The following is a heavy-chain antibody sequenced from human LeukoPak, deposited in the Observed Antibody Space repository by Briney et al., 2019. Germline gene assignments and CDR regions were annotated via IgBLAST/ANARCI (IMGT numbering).Heavy chain of an antibody. CDR1: GGTVSSYS. V-gene: IGHV1-69*13. CDR3: ARGRIGYCSGGRCYSNWFQP. D-gene: IGHD2-15*01. Sequence: SVKVSCTASGGTVSSYSISWVQQAPGQGLEWVGGIIPIFGTANYAHKLQGRVTITADDSTSPAYIELSRLRADDTAVYYCARGRIGYCSGGRCYSNWFQPWGQGTLVTVSS. CDR2: IIPIFGTA. J-gene: IGHJ5*02.